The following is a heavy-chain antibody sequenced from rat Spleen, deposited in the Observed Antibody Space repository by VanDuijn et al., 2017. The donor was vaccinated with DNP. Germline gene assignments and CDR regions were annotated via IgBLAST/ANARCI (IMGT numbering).Heavy chain of an antibody. J-gene: IGHJ4*01. Sequence: EVQLVESGGGLVQAGGSLTVSCAASGFIFSNFGMAWVRQAPTKGLEWVATISYDGLRTYYRDSVKGRFTISRDDAKSTLFLQMDSLRSEDTATYYCARDNYVTYGAMDPWGQGISVTVSS. D-gene: IGHD1-11*01. CDR3: ARDNYVTYGAMDP. V-gene: IGHV5-29*01. CDR2: ISYDGLRT. CDR1: GFIFSNFG.